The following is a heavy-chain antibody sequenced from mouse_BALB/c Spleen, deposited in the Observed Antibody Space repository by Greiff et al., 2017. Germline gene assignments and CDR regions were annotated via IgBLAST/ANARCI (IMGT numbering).Heavy chain of an antibody. CDR3: ARHTTTVEEFAY. V-gene: IGHV5-6*01. D-gene: IGHD1-1*01. CDR1: GFTFSSYG. CDR2: ISSGGSYT. Sequence: EVHLVESGGDLVKPGGSLKLSCAASGFTFSSYGMSWVRQTPDKRLEWVATISSGGSYTYYPDSVKGRFTISRDNAKNTLYLQMSSLKSEDTAMYYCARHTTTVEEFAYWGQGTLVTVSA. J-gene: IGHJ3*01.